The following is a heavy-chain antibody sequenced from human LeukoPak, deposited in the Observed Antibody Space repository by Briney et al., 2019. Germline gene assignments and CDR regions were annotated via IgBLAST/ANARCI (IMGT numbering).Heavy chain of an antibody. D-gene: IGHD7-27*01. CDR1: GFTFGDYA. V-gene: IGHV3-49*04. J-gene: IGHJ4*02. CDR3: TRDRGSSTLGDY. Sequence: GGSLRLSCTVSGFTFGDYAINWVRQAPGKGLEWVGFIRSKAFGETAEYAASVKGRFTISRNDSKSIAYLQMNSLKTEDTAVYYCTRDRGSSTLGDYWGQGTLVTVSS. CDR2: IRSKAFGETA.